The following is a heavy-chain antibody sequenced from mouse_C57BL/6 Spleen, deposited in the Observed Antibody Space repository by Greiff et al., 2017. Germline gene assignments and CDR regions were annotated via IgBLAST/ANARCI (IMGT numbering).Heavy chain of an antibody. CDR1: GYTFTSYW. D-gene: IGHD1-1*01. V-gene: IGHV1-72*01. J-gene: IGHJ2*01. CDR3: SRELDYYYGSSYSDYFDY. Sequence: QVQLQQPGAELVKPGASVKLSCKASGYTFTSYWMHWVKQRPGRGLEWIGRIDPNSGGTKYNEKFKSKATLTVDKPSSTAYMQLSSLTSEDSAVYYCSRELDYYYGSSYSDYFDYWGQGTTLTVSS. CDR2: IDPNSGGT.